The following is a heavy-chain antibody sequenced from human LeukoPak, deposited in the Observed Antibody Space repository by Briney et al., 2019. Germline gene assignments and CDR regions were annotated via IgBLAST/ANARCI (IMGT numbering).Heavy chain of an antibody. CDR3: VSFYETY. J-gene: IGHJ4*02. CDR2: INSDGSWT. V-gene: IGHV3-74*01. D-gene: IGHD2-2*01. Sequence: PGGSLRLSCAASGNYLMHSVRQAPGKGLVWVSHINSDGSWTSYADSVKGRFTISKDNAKNTVYLQMNNLRAEDTAVYYCVSFYETYWGRGTLVTVSS. CDR1: GNYL.